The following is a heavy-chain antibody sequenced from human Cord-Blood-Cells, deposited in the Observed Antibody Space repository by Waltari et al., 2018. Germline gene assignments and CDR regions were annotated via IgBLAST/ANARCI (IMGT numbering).Heavy chain of an antibody. CDR1: GGSISSSSYY. CDR3: ARQYSSSSRYFDY. V-gene: IGHV4-39*01. D-gene: IGHD6-6*01. CDR2: IYYSGST. Sequence: QLQLQESGPGLVKPSETLSLTCTVSGGSISSSSYYWGWIRQPPGKGLEWIGSIYYSGSTYYNPPLKSRVTISVDTSKNQFSLKLSSVTAADTAVYYCARQYSSSSRYFDYWGQGTLVTVSS. J-gene: IGHJ4*02.